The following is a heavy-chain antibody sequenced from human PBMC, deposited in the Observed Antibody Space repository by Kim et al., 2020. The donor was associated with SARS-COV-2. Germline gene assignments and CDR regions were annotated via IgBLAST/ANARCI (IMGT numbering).Heavy chain of an antibody. J-gene: IGHJ4*02. CDR1: GYTFTSYG. Sequence: ASVKVSCKASGYTFTSYGISWVRQAPGQGLEWMGWISAYNGNTNYAQKLQGRVTMTTDTSTSTAYMELRSLRSDDTAVYYCERYRPEKQWLVVCDYWGQGTLVTVSS. CDR2: ISAYNGNT. CDR3: ERYRPEKQWLVVCDY. V-gene: IGHV1-18*04. D-gene: IGHD6-19*01.